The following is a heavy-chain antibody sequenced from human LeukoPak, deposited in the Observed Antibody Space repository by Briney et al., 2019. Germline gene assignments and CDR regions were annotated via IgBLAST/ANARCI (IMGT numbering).Heavy chain of an antibody. Sequence: PGGSLRLSCAASGFTFSGYWMHWVRQAPGKGLVWVSRISTDGSSNTYADSVKGRFTISRDNAKNTLYLQMNSLRDEDTAVYYCARGRLTSSWYYFDYWGQGTLVTVSS. CDR1: GFTFSGYW. J-gene: IGHJ4*02. CDR2: ISTDGSSN. CDR3: ARGRLTSSWYYFDY. D-gene: IGHD6-19*01. V-gene: IGHV3-74*01.